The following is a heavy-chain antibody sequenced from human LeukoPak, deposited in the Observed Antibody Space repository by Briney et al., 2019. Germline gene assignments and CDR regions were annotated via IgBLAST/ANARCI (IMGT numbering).Heavy chain of an antibody. CDR1: GFTFNKYG. J-gene: IGHJ5*02. D-gene: IGHD3-22*01. CDR2: IWNDGSNE. CDR3: ARDRVYDSSGYQNWFDP. Sequence: PGGSLRLSCVASGFTFNKYGIHWVRQAPGKGLEWVAVIWNDGSNEYYADSVKGRLAISRDNDKNTVNLQMNSLRAEDTAVYYCARDRVYDSSGYQNWFDPWGQGTLVTVSS. V-gene: IGHV3-33*01.